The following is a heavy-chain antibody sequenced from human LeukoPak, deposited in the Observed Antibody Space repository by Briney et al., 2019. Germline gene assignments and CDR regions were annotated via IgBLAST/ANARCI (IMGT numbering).Heavy chain of an antibody. CDR2: ISGSGGST. V-gene: IGHV3-23*01. CDR1: GFTFSTYW. D-gene: IGHD3-22*01. CDR3: AKDSGSTYYYDSSGYSGDAFDI. J-gene: IGHJ3*02. Sequence: GGSLRLSCAASGFTFSTYWMSWVRQAPGKGLEWVSAISGSGGSTYYADSVKGRFTISRDNSKNTLYLQMNSLRAEDTAVYYCAKDSGSTYYYDSSGYSGDAFDIWGQGTMVTVSS.